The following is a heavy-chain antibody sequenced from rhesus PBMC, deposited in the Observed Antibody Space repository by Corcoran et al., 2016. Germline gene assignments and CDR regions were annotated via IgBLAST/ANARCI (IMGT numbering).Heavy chain of an antibody. CDR3: ARDPYWGDYYSRGDY. CDR1: GGSVSSSNW. V-gene: IGHV4S18*01. CDR2: IYGNSAST. Sequence: QVQLQESGPGLVKPSETLSLTCAVSGGSVSSSNWWSWIRQPPGKGLEGIGYIYGNSASTNYNPSLKNRVTISKDTSKNQFSLKLSSVTAADTAVYYCARDPYWGDYYSRGDYWGQGVLVTVSS. D-gene: IGHD3-34*01. J-gene: IGHJ4*01.